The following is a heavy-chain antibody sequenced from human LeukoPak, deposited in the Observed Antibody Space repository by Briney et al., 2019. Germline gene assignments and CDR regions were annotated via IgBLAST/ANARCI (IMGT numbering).Heavy chain of an antibody. D-gene: IGHD1-26*01. CDR2: ISGSGGNT. CDR3: AKDDGGSYYIYYYYMDV. CDR1: GLTFSNYG. J-gene: IGHJ6*03. Sequence: GGSLRLSCAASGLTFSNYGMSWVRQAPGKGLEWVSAISGSGGNTYYADSVKGRFTISRDNSKNTLYLQMNSLRAEDTAVYYCAKDDGGSYYIYYYYMDVWGKGTTVTISS. V-gene: IGHV3-23*01.